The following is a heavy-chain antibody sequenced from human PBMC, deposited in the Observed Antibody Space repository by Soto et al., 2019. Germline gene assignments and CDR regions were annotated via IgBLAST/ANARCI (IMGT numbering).Heavy chain of an antibody. D-gene: IGHD3-3*01. J-gene: IGHJ6*02. CDR2: IYSGGST. Sequence: PGGSLRLSCAASGFTVSSNYMSWVRQAPGKGLEWVSVIYSGGSTYYADSVKGRFTISRDNSKNTLYLQMNSLRAEDTAVYYCARDSSSYDFWSGTYYYYYGMDVWGQGTTVTVSS. CDR1: GFTVSSNY. CDR3: ARDSSSYDFWSGTYYYYYGMDV. V-gene: IGHV3-53*01.